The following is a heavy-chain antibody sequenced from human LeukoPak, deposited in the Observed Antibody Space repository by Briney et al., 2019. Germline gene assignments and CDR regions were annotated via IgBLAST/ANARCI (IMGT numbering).Heavy chain of an antibody. CDR3: AREGAMVTENNYYYYYYMDV. CDR2: ISSSSSTI. J-gene: IGHJ6*03. V-gene: IGHV3-48*01. CDR1: GFTFSSYS. D-gene: IGHD5-18*01. Sequence: GGPLRLSCAASGFTFSSYSMNWVRQAPGKGLEWVSYISSSSSTIYYADSVKGRFTIPRDNAKNSLYLQMNSLRAEDTAVYYCAREGAMVTENNYYYYYYMDVWGKGTTVTVSS.